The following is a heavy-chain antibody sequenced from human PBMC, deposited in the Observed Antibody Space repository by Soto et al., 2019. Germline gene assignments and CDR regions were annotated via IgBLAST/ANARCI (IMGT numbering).Heavy chain of an antibody. Sequence: SETLSLTCTVAGGSISSYYWSWIRQPPGKGLEWIGYIYYSGSTNYNPSLTSRVTISVDPSKNQFSLKLSSVTPADTAVFYCARGLNGSFGVFDIWGQGTMVTVS. CDR1: GGSISSYY. D-gene: IGHD5-18*01. CDR3: ARGLNGSFGVFDI. V-gene: IGHV4-59*12. J-gene: IGHJ3*02. CDR2: IYYSGST.